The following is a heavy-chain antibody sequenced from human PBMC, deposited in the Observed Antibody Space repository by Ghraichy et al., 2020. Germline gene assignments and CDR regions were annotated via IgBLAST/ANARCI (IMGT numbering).Heavy chain of an antibody. J-gene: IGHJ5*02. CDR2: ISHSGST. CDR3: ARVYYGSWSGFDP. D-gene: IGHD3-10*01. Sequence: TLSLTCAVYGGSFSPYYWSWIRQPPGKGLQWIGEISHSGSTNHNPSLKSRVTISVDTSKNQVSLKLRAVTAADTAVYYCARVYYGSWSGFDPWGQGTLVTVSS. V-gene: IGHV4-34*01. CDR1: GGSFSPYY.